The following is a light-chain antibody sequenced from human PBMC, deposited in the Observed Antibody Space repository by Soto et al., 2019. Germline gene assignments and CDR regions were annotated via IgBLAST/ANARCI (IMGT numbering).Light chain of an antibody. Sequence: IVMTQSPGPLSVSPGERATPSCSASQSVSSNLAWYQQKPGQAPRLLIYGASTRATGIPARFSGSGSGTEFTLTISSLQSEDFAVYYCQQYNNWPPGITFGQGRRLAIK. CDR1: QSVSSN. J-gene: IGKJ5*01. CDR3: QQYNNWPPGIT. V-gene: IGKV3-15*01. CDR2: GAS.